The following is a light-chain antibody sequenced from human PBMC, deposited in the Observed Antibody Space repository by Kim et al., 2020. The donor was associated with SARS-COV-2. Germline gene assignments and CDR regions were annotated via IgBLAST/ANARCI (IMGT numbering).Light chain of an antibody. Sequence: ALVKLTCTLSSGHGSDAIAWHQQQPEKGPRYLMTLNSDGSHSKGDGIPDRFSGSSSGAERYLTISSLQSEDEADYYCQTWGTGIRVFGGGTQLTVL. CDR2: LNSDGSH. CDR3: QTWGTGIRV. CDR1: SGHGSDA. V-gene: IGLV4-69*01. J-gene: IGLJ3*02.